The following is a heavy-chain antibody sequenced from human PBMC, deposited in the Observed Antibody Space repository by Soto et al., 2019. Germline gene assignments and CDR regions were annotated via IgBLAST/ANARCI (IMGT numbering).Heavy chain of an antibody. J-gene: IGHJ4*02. CDR1: GGSFSGYY. CDR3: ARAPGYCRSTSCLDFDY. CDR2: INHGGST. Sequence: PSETLSLTCAVYGGSFSGYYWSWIHQPPGKGLEWIGEINHGGSTNYNPSLKSRVTMSVDTSKSQFSLKLSSVTAADTSVYYCARAPGYCRSTSCLDFDYWGQGTLVTVSS. V-gene: IGHV4-34*01. D-gene: IGHD2-2*01.